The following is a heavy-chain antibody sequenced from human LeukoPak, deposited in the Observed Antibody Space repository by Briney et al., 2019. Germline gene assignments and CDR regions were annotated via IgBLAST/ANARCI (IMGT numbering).Heavy chain of an antibody. D-gene: IGHD3-22*01. V-gene: IGHV5-51*01. CDR3: ARPDEHDSSGYSLDY. J-gene: IGHJ4*02. Sequence: GESLKISWKGSGYSFTSYWFGWVRQMPGKGLEWMGIIYPGDSDTRYSPSFQGQVTISADKSISTAYLQWSSLKASDTAMYYCARPDEHDSSGYSLDYWGQGTLVTVSS. CDR1: GYSFTSYW. CDR2: IYPGDSDT.